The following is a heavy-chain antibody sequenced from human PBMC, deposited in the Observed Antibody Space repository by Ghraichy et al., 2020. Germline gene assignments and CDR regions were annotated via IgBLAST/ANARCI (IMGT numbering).Heavy chain of an antibody. V-gene: IGHV3-53*01. D-gene: IGHD6-6*01. CDR2: IYSGGST. Sequence: GGSLRLSCAASGFTVSSNYMSWVRQAPGKGLEWVSVIYSGGSTYYADSVKGRFTISRDNSKNTLYLQMNSLRAEDTAVYYCARDLSSSSSTSLYYYYYMDFWGKGTTVTVSS. CDR1: GFTVSSNY. J-gene: IGHJ6*03. CDR3: ARDLSSSSSTSLYYYYYMDF.